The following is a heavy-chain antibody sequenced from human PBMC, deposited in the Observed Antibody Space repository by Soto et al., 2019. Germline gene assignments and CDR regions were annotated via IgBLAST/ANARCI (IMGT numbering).Heavy chain of an antibody. CDR2: IVVGSGNT. J-gene: IGHJ6*02. V-gene: IGHV1-58*01. D-gene: IGHD6-19*01. CDR3: ARYISVAGSPQYNYYDMHV. Sequence: GASVKVSCKASGFTFTSSAVQWVRQARGQRLEWIGWIVVGSGNTNYAQKFQERVTITRDMSTSTAYMELSSLRSEDTAVYYCARYISVAGSPQYNYYDMHVSGQATTVTVSS. CDR1: GFTFTSSA.